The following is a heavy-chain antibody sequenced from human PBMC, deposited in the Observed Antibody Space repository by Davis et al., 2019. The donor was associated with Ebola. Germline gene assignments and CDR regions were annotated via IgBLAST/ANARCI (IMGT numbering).Heavy chain of an antibody. J-gene: IGHJ4*02. CDR1: GFTFTGYF. V-gene: IGHV1-2*02. CDR2: LNPNSGAT. Sequence: ASVKVSCKASGFTFTGYFFHWVRQAPGQGLEWVGWLNPNSGATKYAQTFEGRVTMTRDTSINTVYMELTRLRSDDTGINYCATEDWTYSFGGWGQGTLVTVSS. CDR3: ATEDWTYSFGG. D-gene: IGHD3-10*01.